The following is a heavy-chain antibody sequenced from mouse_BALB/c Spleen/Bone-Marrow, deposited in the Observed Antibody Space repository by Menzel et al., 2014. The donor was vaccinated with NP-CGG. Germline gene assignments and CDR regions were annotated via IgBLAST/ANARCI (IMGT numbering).Heavy chain of an antibody. Sequence: EVQGVESGGVLVKPGGSLKLSCAASGFTFSTYAMSWVRRSPEKRLEWVAEISSGGSYTYYPDTVTGRFTISRDNAKNTLYLEMSSLRSEDTAMYYCARDGYGSSDWGQGTLVTVSA. CDR3: ARDGYGSSD. V-gene: IGHV5-9-4*01. D-gene: IGHD1-1*01. CDR1: GFTFSTYA. J-gene: IGHJ3*01. CDR2: ISSGGSYT.